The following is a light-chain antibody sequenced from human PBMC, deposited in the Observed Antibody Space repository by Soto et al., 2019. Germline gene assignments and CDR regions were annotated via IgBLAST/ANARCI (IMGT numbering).Light chain of an antibody. Sequence: EIVLTQSPATLSLSPGERATLSCRASQSLSTYLAWYQQKPGQAPRLLIYDASHRAAGIPDRFSGSGSGTDFTLTISSLEPEDFAVYYCRRRSNSFTFGPGTKVDIK. V-gene: IGKV3-11*01. CDR1: QSLSTY. CDR2: DAS. CDR3: RRRSNSFT. J-gene: IGKJ3*01.